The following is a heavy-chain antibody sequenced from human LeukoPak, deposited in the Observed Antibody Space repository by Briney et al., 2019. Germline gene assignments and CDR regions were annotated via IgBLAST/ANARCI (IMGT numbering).Heavy chain of an antibody. J-gene: IGHJ4*02. CDR3: ARDIYYDSSGPFDY. CDR1: GYTFSSYY. V-gene: IGHV1-46*01. D-gene: IGHD3-22*01. Sequence: ASVKVSCKASGYTFSSYYMQWVRQAPGQGLEWMGIINPISGSTTYAQKFQGRVTVTRDTSTSTVYMELSSLRSEDTAVYYCARDIYYDSSGPFDYWGQGTLVTVSS. CDR2: INPISGST.